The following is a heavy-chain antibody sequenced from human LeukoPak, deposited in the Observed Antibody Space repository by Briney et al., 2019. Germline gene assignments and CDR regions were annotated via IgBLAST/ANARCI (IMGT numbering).Heavy chain of an antibody. Sequence: GGSLRLSCAASGYTFSSYAMHWVRQAPGKGQEWVAVISYDGSNKYYADSVKGRFTISRDNSKNTLYLQMNSLRAEDTAVYYCASAAGGATSFDYWGQGTLVTVSS. CDR2: ISYDGSNK. D-gene: IGHD1-26*01. J-gene: IGHJ4*02. CDR1: GYTFSSYA. V-gene: IGHV3-30-3*01. CDR3: ASAAGGATSFDY.